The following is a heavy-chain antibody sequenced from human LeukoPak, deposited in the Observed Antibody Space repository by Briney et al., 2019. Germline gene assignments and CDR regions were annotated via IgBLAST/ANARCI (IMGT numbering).Heavy chain of an antibody. J-gene: IGHJ4*02. CDR1: GLTFSSYG. D-gene: IGHD2-8*01. Sequence: GGSLRLSCAASGLTFSSYGTDWARHAPGKGVEGVAVICYRGINKYYADSVKGEFTILRDNSKNILYMQMNTLRAGDTAVYYCAKDRHTGMAVNGPFDYWGQGTLVTVSS. V-gene: IGHV3-33*06. CDR2: ICYRGINK. CDR3: AKDRHTGMAVNGPFDY.